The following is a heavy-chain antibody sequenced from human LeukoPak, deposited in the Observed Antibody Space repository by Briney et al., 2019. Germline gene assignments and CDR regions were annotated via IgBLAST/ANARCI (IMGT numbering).Heavy chain of an antibody. V-gene: IGHV1-2*02. J-gene: IGHJ4*02. CDR2: INPNSGGT. CDR1: GYTFTAYY. CDR3: AREGVGYSSGWYPGFDY. Sequence: ASVKVSCKASGYTFTAYYMRWVRQAPGQGLEGMGWINPNSGGTNYAQKFQGRVTMTRDTSISTAYMELSRLRSDDTAVYYCAREGVGYSSGWYPGFDYWGQGTLVTVSS. D-gene: IGHD6-19*01.